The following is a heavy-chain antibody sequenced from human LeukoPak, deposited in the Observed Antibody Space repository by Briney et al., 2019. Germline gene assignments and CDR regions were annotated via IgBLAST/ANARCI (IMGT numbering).Heavy chain of an antibody. CDR3: ATSQLVNYYYYYMDV. D-gene: IGHD6-13*01. V-gene: IGHV1-69*05. Sequence: SVKVSCKASGGTFSSYAISWVRQAPGQGLEWMGGIIPIFGTANYAQKFQGRVTITTDESTSTAYMELSSLRSEDTAVYYCATSQLVNYYYYYMDVWGKGTTVTVSS. J-gene: IGHJ6*03. CDR2: IIPIFGTA. CDR1: GGTFSSYA.